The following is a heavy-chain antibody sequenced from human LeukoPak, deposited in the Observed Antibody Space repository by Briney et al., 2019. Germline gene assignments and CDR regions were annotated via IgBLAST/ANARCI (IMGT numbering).Heavy chain of an antibody. CDR3: ARGSEDYDSSGYYYYLGDY. CDR1: GFTLSSYS. V-gene: IGHV3-21*01. J-gene: IGHJ4*02. Sequence: GGSLRLSCAASGFTLSSYSMNWVRQAPGNGLEWVSSISSSSSYIYYADSVKGRFTISRDNSKNKQYLQMNSLRAEDTAGYYCARGSEDYDSSGYYYYLGDYWGQGALVTVSS. CDR2: ISSSSSYI. D-gene: IGHD3-22*01.